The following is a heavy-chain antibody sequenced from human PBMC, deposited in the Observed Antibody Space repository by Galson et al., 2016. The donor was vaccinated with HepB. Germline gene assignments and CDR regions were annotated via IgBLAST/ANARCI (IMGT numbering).Heavy chain of an antibody. CDR2: IYWDDDK. J-gene: IGHJ4*02. V-gene: IGHV2-5*02. Sequence: PALVKPTQTLTLTCTFSAFSLTTHGVGVGWIRQPPGKALEWLALIYWDDDKRYSPSLKSRLTITKYTSKNQVVLTLTNMDPMDTATYFVANADARDYGDYQYDFWGQGILVTVSS. D-gene: IGHD4-17*01. CDR3: ANADARDYGDYQYDF. CDR1: AFSLTTHGVG.